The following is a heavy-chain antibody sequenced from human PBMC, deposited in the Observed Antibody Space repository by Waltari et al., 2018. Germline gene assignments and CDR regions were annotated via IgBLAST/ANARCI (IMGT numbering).Heavy chain of an antibody. Sequence: QVQLVESGGGVVQPGRSLRLSCAAPGFTFSSYAMTWVRQAPGKGLEWVAVISYDGSNKYYADSVKGRFTISRDNSKNTLYLQMNSLRAEDTAVYYCARDDIVVEPRGFDYWGQGTLVTVSS. CDR3: ARDDIVVEPRGFDY. CDR1: GFTFSSYA. CDR2: ISYDGSNK. D-gene: IGHD2-2*01. J-gene: IGHJ4*02. V-gene: IGHV3-30-3*01.